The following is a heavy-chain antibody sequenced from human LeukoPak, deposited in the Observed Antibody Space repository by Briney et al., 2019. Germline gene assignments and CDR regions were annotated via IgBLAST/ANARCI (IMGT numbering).Heavy chain of an antibody. CDR3: ATQFDYDRSAYYLRAFDL. CDR2: FDPKEGER. CDR1: GYTLTELS. D-gene: IGHD3-22*01. V-gene: IGHV1-24*01. J-gene: IGHJ3*01. Sequence: ASVRVPCKVSGYTLTELSMHWVRQTPGKGLEWMGSFDPKEGERVNADKLQGRVTMTEDTSTDTAYMELSSLRSEDTAVYYCATQFDYDRSAYYLRAFDLWGQGTVVTVSS.